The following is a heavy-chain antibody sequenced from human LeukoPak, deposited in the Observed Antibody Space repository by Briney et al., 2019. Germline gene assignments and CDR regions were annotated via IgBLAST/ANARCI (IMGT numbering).Heavy chain of an antibody. V-gene: IGHV4-34*01. CDR2: INHSGST. CDR3: ARDGRCRGAACYYYYYMDV. Sequence: ASETLSLTCAVYGVSFSGYYWSWIRQPPGKGLEWIGEINHSGSTNYNPSLESRVTISVDTSKNQFSLKLSSVTAADTAVYYCARDGRCRGAACYYYYYMDVWGKGTTVTVSS. CDR1: GVSFSGYY. J-gene: IGHJ6*03. D-gene: IGHD1-26*01.